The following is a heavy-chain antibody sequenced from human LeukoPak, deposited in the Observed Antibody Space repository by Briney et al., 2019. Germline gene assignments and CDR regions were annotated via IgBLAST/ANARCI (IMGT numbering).Heavy chain of an antibody. CDR3: ARKRSPGAFDI. CDR1: GFTFSSYA. V-gene: IGHV3-23*01. CDR2: ISGSGGST. Sequence: PGGSLRLSCAASGFTFSSYAMSWVRQAPGKGLEWVSAISGSGGSTYYADSVKGRSTISRDNAKNSLYLQMNSLRAEDTAVYYCARKRSPGAFDIWGQGTMVTVSS. J-gene: IGHJ3*02.